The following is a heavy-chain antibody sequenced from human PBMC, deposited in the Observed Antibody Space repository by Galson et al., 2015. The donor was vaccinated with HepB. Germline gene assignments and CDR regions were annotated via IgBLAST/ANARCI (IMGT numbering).Heavy chain of an antibody. CDR3: GRGSVIRPRRVVEY. V-gene: IGHV1-2*02. J-gene: IGHJ4*02. Sequence: SVKVSCKASGYTFTGYYMHWLRQAPGQGLECMGWINVNNGDTSYAPKFQGRITMTRDKSISTVYVELNMLRSDDTAMYYCGRGSVIRPRRVVEYWAQGALVTVSS. CDR2: INVNNGDT. D-gene: IGHD4-11*01. CDR1: GYTFTGYY.